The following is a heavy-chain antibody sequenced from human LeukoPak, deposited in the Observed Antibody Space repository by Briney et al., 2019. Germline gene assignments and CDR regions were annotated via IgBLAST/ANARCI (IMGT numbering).Heavy chain of an antibody. CDR3: ARGGLGAFDI. J-gene: IGHJ3*02. D-gene: IGHD3-16*01. CDR2: ISSSSSYI. CDR1: GFTFSSYS. Sequence: GGSLRLSCAASGFTFSSYSMNWVRQAPGKGLEWVSSISSSSSYIYYADSVKGRFTISRDNSKNTLYLQMNSLRAEDTAVYYCARGGLGAFDIWGQGTMVTVSS. V-gene: IGHV3-21*01.